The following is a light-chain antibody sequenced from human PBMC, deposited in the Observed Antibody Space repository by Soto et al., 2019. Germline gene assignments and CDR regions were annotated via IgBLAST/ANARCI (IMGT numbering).Light chain of an antibody. CDR3: QQRSNWPRT. CDR1: QSVSSS. J-gene: IGKJ1*01. CDR2: DAS. V-gene: IGKV3-11*01. Sequence: ELVLTQSPATLSLSPGERATLSCRASQSVSSSLVWYQQKPGQAPRLLIYDASNRATGIPARFSGSGSGTDFTLTISSLEPEDFAVYYCQQRSNWPRTFGQGTKVDIK.